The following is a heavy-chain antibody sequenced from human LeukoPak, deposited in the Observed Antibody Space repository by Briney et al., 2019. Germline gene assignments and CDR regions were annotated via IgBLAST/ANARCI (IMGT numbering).Heavy chain of an antibody. Sequence: ASVKVSCKAFGYTFTGYYMHWVRQAPGQGLEWMGWITPNSGGTKYAQKFQGRVTMTRDTSISTAYMELSGLRSDDTAVYYCARGFRLSAIEDWFDPWGQGTLVTVSS. CDR2: ITPNSGGT. V-gene: IGHV1-2*02. J-gene: IGHJ5*02. D-gene: IGHD2-2*02. CDR1: GYTFTGYY. CDR3: ARGFRLSAIEDWFDP.